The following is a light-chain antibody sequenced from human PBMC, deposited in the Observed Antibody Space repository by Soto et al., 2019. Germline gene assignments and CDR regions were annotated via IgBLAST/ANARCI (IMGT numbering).Light chain of an antibody. CDR3: SSFSRRSTL. Sequence: QSVLAQPASVSGSPGQSITIPWTGATGDIGAYDYVSWYQQHPGKVPKLIIFQVTKRPSEFSSRFSGSKSGSTASLTISGLQAEAEAAYYCSSFSRRSTLFATGTKV. J-gene: IGLJ1*01. CDR1: TGDIGAYDY. V-gene: IGLV2-14*01. CDR2: QVT.